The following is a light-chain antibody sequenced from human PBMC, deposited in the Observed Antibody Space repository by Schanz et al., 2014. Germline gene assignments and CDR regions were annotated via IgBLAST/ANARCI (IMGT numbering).Light chain of an antibody. CDR3: QHRFNWPWR. J-gene: IGKJ1*01. V-gene: IGKV3-11*01. CDR2: DAS. Sequence: EIVLTQSPATLSLSPGEGATLSCRASESVSSYLAWYQQKPGQAPRLLIYDASKRATGIPARFSGSGSGTDFTLTISSLEPEDFAVYYCQHRFNWPWRFGQGTKLEIK. CDR1: ESVSSY.